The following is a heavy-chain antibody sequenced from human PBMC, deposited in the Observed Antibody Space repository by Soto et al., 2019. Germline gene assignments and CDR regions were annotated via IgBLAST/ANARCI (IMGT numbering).Heavy chain of an antibody. J-gene: IGHJ4*02. CDR2: IYHSGNT. D-gene: IGHD5-12*01. V-gene: IGHV4-30-2*01. CDR3: AAGGGLPRYY. CDR1: GDSISSGGYS. Sequence: SSETLSLTCSVSGDSISSGGYSWSWIRQPPGKGLEWIGYIYHSGNTYYNPSLKSRVTISVDRSKNQFSLKLSSVTAADTAVYYCAAGGGLPRYYWGQGTLVTSPQ.